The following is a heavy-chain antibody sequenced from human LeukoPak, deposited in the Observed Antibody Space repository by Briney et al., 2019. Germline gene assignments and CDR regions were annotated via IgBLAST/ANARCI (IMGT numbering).Heavy chain of an antibody. CDR1: GYTFTDNF. D-gene: IGHD6-13*01. V-gene: IGHV1-69-2*01. J-gene: IGHJ4*02. CDR3: VTCTRLDSCIALKFGH. CDR2: LDPEYGER. Sequence: ASVKISCNVPGYTFTDNFMYWIKQAPRPGLEWVGRLDPEYGERLYAENFQGRVATTADTSTDTAYMELSGLIPDDTAMYHCVTCTRLDSCIALKFGHWGQGTLVSVSS.